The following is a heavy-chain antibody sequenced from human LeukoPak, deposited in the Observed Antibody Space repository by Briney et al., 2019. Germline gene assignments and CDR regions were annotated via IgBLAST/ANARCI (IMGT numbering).Heavy chain of an antibody. CDR1: GFTFSSYW. Sequence: GGSLRLSCAASGFTFSSYWMHWVRQAPGKGLGWVSRINSDGSSTSYADSVKGRFTISRDNAKNTLYLQMNSLRAEDTAVYYCARGHYGRSSTSNNYWGQGTLVTVSS. V-gene: IGHV3-74*01. D-gene: IGHD2-2*01. J-gene: IGHJ4*02. CDR3: ARGHYGRSSTSNNY. CDR2: INSDGSST.